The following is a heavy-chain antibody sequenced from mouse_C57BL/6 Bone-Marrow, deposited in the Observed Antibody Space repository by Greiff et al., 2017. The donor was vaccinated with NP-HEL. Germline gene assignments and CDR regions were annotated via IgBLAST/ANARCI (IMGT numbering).Heavy chain of an antibody. V-gene: IGHV1-63*01. CDR1: GYTFTNYW. CDR2: IYPGSGST. Sequence: QVQLQQSGAELVRPGTSVKMSCKASGYTFTNYWIGWAKQRPGHGLEWIGDIYPGSGSTNYNEKFKSKATLTVDTSSSTAYMQLSSLTSEDSAVYYCARNYPWFAYWGQGTLVTVSA. J-gene: IGHJ3*01. D-gene: IGHD1-1*01. CDR3: ARNYPWFAY.